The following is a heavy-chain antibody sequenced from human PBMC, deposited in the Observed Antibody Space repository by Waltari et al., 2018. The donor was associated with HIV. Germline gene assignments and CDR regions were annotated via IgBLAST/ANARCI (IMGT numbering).Heavy chain of an antibody. J-gene: IGHJ6*02. D-gene: IGHD2-2*01. Sequence: QLQLQESGPGLVKPSETLSLTCTVSGGSISSSSYYWGWIRQPPGKGLDWIGSIYYSGSTYYNPSLKSRVTISVDTSKNQFSLKLSSVTAADTAVYYCARMSYCSSTSCYRSGPGRDVWGQGTTVTVSS. V-gene: IGHV4-39*07. CDR1: GGSISSSSYY. CDR2: IYYSGST. CDR3: ARMSYCSSTSCYRSGPGRDV.